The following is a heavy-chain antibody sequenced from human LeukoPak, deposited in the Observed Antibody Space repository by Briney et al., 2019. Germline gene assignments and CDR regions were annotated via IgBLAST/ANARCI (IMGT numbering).Heavy chain of an antibody. CDR2: ISSDSTTYT. V-gene: IGHV3-21*01. CDR3: ARPSINDYGGNFDY. CDR1: GFTFSGYN. J-gene: IGHJ4*01. Sequence: GGSLRLSCVASGFTFSGYNMNWVRQAPGKGLEWVSSISSDSTTYTYYAASVKGRFTISRDNAKNSLYLQMNSLRAEDTAVYYCARPSINDYGGNFDYWGHGTLLTVSS. D-gene: IGHD4-23*01.